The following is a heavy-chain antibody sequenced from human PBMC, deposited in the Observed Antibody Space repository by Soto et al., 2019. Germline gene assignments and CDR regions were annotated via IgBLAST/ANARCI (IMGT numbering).Heavy chain of an antibody. D-gene: IGHD1-26*01. CDR3: ARLSQWELPGMDV. V-gene: IGHV4-59*01. CDR1: GGSISSYY. Sequence: SETLSLTCTVSGGSISSYYWSWIRQPPGKGLEWIGYIYYSGSTNYNPSLKSRVTISVDTSKNQFSLKLSSVTAADTAVYYCARLSQWELPGMDVWGQGTTVTVSS. CDR2: IYYSGST. J-gene: IGHJ6*02.